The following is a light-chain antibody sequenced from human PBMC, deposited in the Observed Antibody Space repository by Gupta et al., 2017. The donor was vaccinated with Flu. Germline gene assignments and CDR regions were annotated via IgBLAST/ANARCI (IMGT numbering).Light chain of an antibody. CDR3: CSYAGSDTHVI. CDR1: SSDTGAFNF. Sequence: QSGLTQPRSVSRSPGQSVNISCTGTSSDTGAFNFVSWYPQHPGKAPKLIIYDVNKRPSGVPDRFSASKSDNTAALTIAGLQAEDEADYHCCSYAGSDTHVIFGGGTKLTVL. J-gene: IGLJ2*01. V-gene: IGLV2-11*01. CDR2: DVN.